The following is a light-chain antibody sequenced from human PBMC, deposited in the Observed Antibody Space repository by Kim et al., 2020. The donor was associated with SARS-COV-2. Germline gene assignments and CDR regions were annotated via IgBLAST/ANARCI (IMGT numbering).Light chain of an antibody. CDR1: SSDVGGYNY. V-gene: IGLV2-14*03. J-gene: IGLJ2*01. Sequence: GQTITISCSGTSSDVGGYNYVSWYQQYTGRAPKRMIYGVSNRASGMSNRFSGAKSGNTASLTISGLQAEDEADYYCGSYTSSNTLVFGGGTQLTVL. CDR2: GVS. CDR3: GSYTSSNTLV.